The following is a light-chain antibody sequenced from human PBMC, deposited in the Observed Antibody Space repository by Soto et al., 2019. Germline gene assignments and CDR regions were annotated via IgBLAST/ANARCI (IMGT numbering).Light chain of an antibody. CDR1: QGISSF. V-gene: IGKV1-9*01. Sequence: DIQLTQSPSHLAASVGDRVTITCRASQGISSFLAWYQQKPGKAPKLLIYSASTLHAGVPSRFSGGGSGTEFTLTISSLQPEDFATFYCQQLYSYPYTFGQGTKVDI. J-gene: IGKJ2*01. CDR3: QQLYSYPYT. CDR2: SAS.